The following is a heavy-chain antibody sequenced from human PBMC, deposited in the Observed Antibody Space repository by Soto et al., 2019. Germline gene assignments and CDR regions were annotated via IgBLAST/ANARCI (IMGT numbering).Heavy chain of an antibody. D-gene: IGHD1-1*01. V-gene: IGHV1-18*01. Sequence: GASVKVSCKASGYTFTSYGISWVRQAPGQGLEWMGWISAYNGNTNYAQKLQGRVTMTRDTSTSTVYMELSSLRSEDTAVYYCSTEEGTRYNWNLRFDYWGQGTLVTVSS. CDR2: ISAYNGNT. J-gene: IGHJ4*02. CDR3: STEEGTRYNWNLRFDY. CDR1: GYTFTSYG.